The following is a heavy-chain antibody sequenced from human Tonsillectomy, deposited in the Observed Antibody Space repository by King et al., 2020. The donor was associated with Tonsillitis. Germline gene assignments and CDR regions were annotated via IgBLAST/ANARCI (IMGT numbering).Heavy chain of an antibody. CDR1: GGSISSYY. D-gene: IGHD4-17*01. J-gene: IGHJ6*02. CDR2: IYYSGST. Sequence: VQLQESGPGLVKPSETLSLTCTVSGGSISSYYWSWIRQPPGKGLEWIGYIYYSGSTNYNPSHKSRVTISVNTSKNQFSLKLSSVTAADTAVDYCARHGVLRCRWYYYGMDVWGQGTTVTVSS. CDR3: ARHGVLRCRWYYYGMDV. V-gene: IGHV4-59*08.